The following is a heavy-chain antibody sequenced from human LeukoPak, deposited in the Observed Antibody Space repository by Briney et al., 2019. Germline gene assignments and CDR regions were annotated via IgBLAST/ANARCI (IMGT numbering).Heavy chain of an antibody. CDR2: IYYSGRT. Sequence: PSETLSLTCTVSGGSIRSSSYYWGWIRPPPGKGLEWIVSIYYSGRTYYNPSLKSRVTISVDTSKYQFSLKLSSVTAADTAVYYCARHLRLRAGYYYYYYTDGWGKGTTVTIAS. CDR1: GGSIRSSSYY. V-gene: IGHV4-39*01. D-gene: IGHD2-15*01. J-gene: IGHJ6*03. CDR3: ARHLRLRAGYYYYYYTDG.